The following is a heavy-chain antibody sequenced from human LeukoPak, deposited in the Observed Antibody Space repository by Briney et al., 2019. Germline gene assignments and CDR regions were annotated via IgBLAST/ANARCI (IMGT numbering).Heavy chain of an antibody. CDR2: ISPANSET. CDR3: ARRGGNWLDP. CDR1: GYRFTSYW. V-gene: IGHV5-51*01. J-gene: IGHJ5*02. D-gene: IGHD3-16*01. Sequence: GESLKISCKGSGYRFTSYWIAWVRQKPGKGLELMGIISPANSETLYSPSFQGQVTMSAGSSTAYLQWCSLKASDTAIYYCARRGGNWLDPWGQGTLVTVSS.